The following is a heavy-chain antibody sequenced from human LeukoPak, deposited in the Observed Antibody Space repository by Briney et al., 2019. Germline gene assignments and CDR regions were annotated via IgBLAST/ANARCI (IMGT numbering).Heavy chain of an antibody. CDR2: IYYSGST. Sequence: PSETLSLTCTVSGGSISSYYWSWIRQPPGKGLEWIGYIYYSGSTNYNPSLKSRVTISVDTSKNQFSLKLSSVTAADTAVYYCASQGYYDILTGYYTAFDIWGQGTMVTVSS. CDR1: GGSISSYY. CDR3: ASQGYYDILTGYYTAFDI. D-gene: IGHD3-9*01. J-gene: IGHJ3*02. V-gene: IGHV4-59*01.